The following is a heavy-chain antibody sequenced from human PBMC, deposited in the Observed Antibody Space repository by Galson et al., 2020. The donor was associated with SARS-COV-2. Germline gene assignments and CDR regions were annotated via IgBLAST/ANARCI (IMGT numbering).Heavy chain of an antibody. CDR1: GFTFDDYA. V-gene: IGHV3-9*01. D-gene: IGHD3-16*01. J-gene: IGHJ2*01. CDR2: ISWNRGSI. CDR3: AKVFAITPLDWYFDL. Sequence: GGSLRLSCAASGFTFDDYAMHWVRQAPGKGLEWVSGISWNRGSIGYADSVKGRFTISRDNAKNSLYLQMNSLRAEDTALYYCAKVFAITPLDWYFDLWGRGTLVTVSS.